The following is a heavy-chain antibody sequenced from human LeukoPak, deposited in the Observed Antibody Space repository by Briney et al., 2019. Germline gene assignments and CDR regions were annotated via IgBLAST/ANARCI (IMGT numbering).Heavy chain of an antibody. Sequence: ASVKVSCKASGYTFTGYFIHWVRQAPGQGLEWMGRINSNSGVTSYAQSFQGRVTMTRDTSINTAYMELSSLRSDDTAVYYCARDLATSSNWELDYWGQGTLLTVSS. CDR2: INSNSGVT. CDR1: GYTFTGYF. D-gene: IGHD1-1*01. CDR3: ARDLATSSNWELDY. J-gene: IGHJ4*02. V-gene: IGHV1-2*02.